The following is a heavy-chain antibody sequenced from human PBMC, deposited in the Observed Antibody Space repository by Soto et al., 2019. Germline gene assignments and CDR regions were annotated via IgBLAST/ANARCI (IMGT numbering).Heavy chain of an antibody. CDR1: GFTFSSNS. V-gene: IGHV3-21*01. Sequence: EVQLVESGGGLVKPEGSLRLSCAASGFTFSSNSMTWVRQAPGKGLEWVSSISSSSSYIYYADSMKGRFTISRDNAKNSLYLQMNSLRAEDTAVYYGARDPRFRVAEMDYWRQGTLVTVSS. CDR2: ISSSSSYI. CDR3: ARDPRFRVAEMDY. D-gene: IGHD6-19*01. J-gene: IGHJ4*02.